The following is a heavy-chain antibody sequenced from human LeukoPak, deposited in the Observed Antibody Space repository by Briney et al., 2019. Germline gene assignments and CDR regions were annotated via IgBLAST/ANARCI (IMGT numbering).Heavy chain of an antibody. J-gene: IGHJ3*02. CDR1: GFAVSSNH. V-gene: IGHV3-23*01. CDR3: AKSRPRLLWFGEGDAFDI. Sequence: GGSLRLSCAASGFAVSSNHMSWVRQAPGKGLEWVSAISGSGGSTYYADSVKGRFTISRDNSKNTLYLQMNSLRAEDTAVYYCAKSRPRLLWFGEGDAFDIWGQGTMVTVSS. D-gene: IGHD3-10*01. CDR2: ISGSGGST.